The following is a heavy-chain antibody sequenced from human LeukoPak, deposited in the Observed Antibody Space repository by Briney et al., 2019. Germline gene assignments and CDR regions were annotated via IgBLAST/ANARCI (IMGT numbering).Heavy chain of an antibody. J-gene: IGHJ4*02. V-gene: IGHV3-30*03. Sequence: PGGSLRLSCAASGFTFSSYGMHWVRQAPGKGLEWVAVISYDGSNKYYADSVKGRFTISRDNSKNTLYLQMNSLRAEDTAVYYCARLGYCSSTSCYHFDYWGQGTLVTVSS. CDR3: ARLGYCSSTSCYHFDY. CDR2: ISYDGSNK. CDR1: GFTFSSYG. D-gene: IGHD2-2*01.